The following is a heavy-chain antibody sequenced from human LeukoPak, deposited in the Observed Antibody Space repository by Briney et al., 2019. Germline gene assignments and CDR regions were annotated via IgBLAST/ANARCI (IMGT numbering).Heavy chain of an antibody. J-gene: IGHJ4*02. CDR3: ARDLGSGEYDS. CDR1: GGSISRHY. Sequence: PSETLALTCTVSGGSISRHYWSWIRQHPGKGLEWIGYISNRGTPTYNPSLKSRVTISGDTSKNHFSLKLSSVTAADTAVYYCARDLGSGEYDSWGQGTLVAVSS. CDR2: ISNRGTP. V-gene: IGHV4-59*11. D-gene: IGHD3-10*01.